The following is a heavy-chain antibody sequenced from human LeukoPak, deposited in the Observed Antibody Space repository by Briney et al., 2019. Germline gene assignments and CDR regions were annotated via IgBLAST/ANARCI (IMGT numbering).Heavy chain of an antibody. J-gene: IGHJ5*02. CDR3: ARQYYETLTGPNWFDA. D-gene: IGHD3-9*01. CDR2: IYPGDSDT. V-gene: IGHV5-51*01. Sequence: GESLKISSKGSGYSFTSYWIGWVRQMPGKGLEWMGIIYPGDSDTSYSPSFKGQVTISVDKSNNTAYLQRSSLKAADTAMYYCARQYYETLTGPNWFDAWGQGTLVTVSS. CDR1: GYSFTSYW.